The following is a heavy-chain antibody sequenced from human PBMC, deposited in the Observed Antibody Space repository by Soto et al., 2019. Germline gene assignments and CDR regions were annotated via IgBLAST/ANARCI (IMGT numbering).Heavy chain of an antibody. CDR1: RYTFSSYW. CDR2: IYPGDSDT. D-gene: IGHD3-10*01. Sequence: PGESLKISCKGSRYTFSSYWLAWVRQMPAKGLEWMGIIYPGDSDTEYSPAFQGQVTISADNSINTAYLQWTSLEASDTAMYYCARKFAPEFFDSWGQGTLVTVSS. CDR3: ARKFAPEFFDS. J-gene: IGHJ4*02. V-gene: IGHV5-51*01.